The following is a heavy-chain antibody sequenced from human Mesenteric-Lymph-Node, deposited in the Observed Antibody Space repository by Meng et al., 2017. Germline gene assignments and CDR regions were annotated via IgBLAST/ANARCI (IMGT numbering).Heavy chain of an antibody. J-gene: IGHJ4*02. CDR1: GFAFSAYH. CDR3: ARGQKGDYDY. CDR2: ISGDGRAT. V-gene: IGHV3-64*02. D-gene: IGHD2-21*01. Sequence: GESLKTPCAASGFAFSAYHTHWVRQAPGKEPESVSAISGDGRATGYADPVRGRFTISRDNSKNTLYLQMGSLRTEDTAVYYCARGQKGDYDYWGQGTLVTVSS.